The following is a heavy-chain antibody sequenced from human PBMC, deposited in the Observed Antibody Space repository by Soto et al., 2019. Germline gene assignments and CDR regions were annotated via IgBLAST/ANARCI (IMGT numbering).Heavy chain of an antibody. CDR1: GGSISSSSYY. D-gene: IGHD5-18*01. V-gene: IGHV4-39*01. Sequence: PSETLSLTCTVSGGSISSSSYYWGWIRQPPGKGLEWIGSIYYSGSTYYNPSLKSRVTISVDTSKNQFSLKLSSVTAADTAVYYCARKRGYSYGYYFDYWGQGTLVTVS. CDR2: IYYSGST. CDR3: ARKRGYSYGYYFDY. J-gene: IGHJ4*02.